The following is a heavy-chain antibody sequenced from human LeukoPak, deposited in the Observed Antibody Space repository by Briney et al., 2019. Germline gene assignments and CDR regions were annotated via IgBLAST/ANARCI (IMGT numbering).Heavy chain of an antibody. CDR1: GFTLANYW. CDR3: ARGRGIAL. Sequence: SGEFLRLSCAASGFTLANYWMNWVRQAPGKGLEWVANMVDDGNKKNYVDSVKGRFTISRDNVNNSLYLQMNSLRVEDTAVYYCARGRGIALWGQGTLVTVSS. V-gene: IGHV3-7*01. J-gene: IGHJ4*02. D-gene: IGHD6-13*01. CDR2: MVDDGNKK.